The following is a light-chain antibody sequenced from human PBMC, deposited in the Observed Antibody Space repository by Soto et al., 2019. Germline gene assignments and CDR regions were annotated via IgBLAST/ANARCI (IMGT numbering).Light chain of an antibody. CDR2: KAS. Sequence: IQITTSPTTFSGLVGKDVTIPCRAGQTIGSWLAWYQQKPGKAPKLLIYKASTLKSGVPSRFSGSGSGTEFTLTISSLQPDDFATYYCQHYNSYSEAFGQGTKVDIK. J-gene: IGKJ1*01. CDR1: QTIGSW. V-gene: IGKV1-5*03. CDR3: QHYNSYSEA.